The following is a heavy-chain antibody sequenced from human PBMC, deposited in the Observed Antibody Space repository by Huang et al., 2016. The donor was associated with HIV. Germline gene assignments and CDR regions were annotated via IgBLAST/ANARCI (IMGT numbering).Heavy chain of an antibody. D-gene: IGHD3-22*01. CDR2: IYYSGSN. V-gene: IGHV4-59*11. Sequence: QVQLQESGPGLVKPSETLSLICTVSGGSISSHYWSWIRQSPGKGLEWIGSIYYSGSNNYNPALKSRGTTSVDTSKKHFSLRLTSVSAADTAVYYCAREGLYYYDGSGGYFDIWGRGTLVTVSS. J-gene: IGHJ2*01. CDR3: AREGLYYYDGSGGYFDI. CDR1: GGSISSHY.